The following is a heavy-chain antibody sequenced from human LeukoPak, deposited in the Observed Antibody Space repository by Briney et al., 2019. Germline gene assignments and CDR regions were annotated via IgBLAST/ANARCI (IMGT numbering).Heavy chain of an antibody. D-gene: IGHD2-21*01. CDR3: AISNSTLGFDP. J-gene: IGHJ5*02. V-gene: IGHV4-61*01. Sequence: SETLSLTCTVSGASVSSASYWTWIRQPPGKGVEWIAHIYNGVNTNYNPSLKSRVTISVDTSKNQFSLKLSSVTAADTAVYYCAISNSTLGFDPWGQGTLVTVSS. CDR2: IYNGVNT. CDR1: GASVSSASY.